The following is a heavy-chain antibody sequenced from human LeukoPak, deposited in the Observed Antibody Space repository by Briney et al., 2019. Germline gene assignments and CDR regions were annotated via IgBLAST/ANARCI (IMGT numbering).Heavy chain of an antibody. J-gene: IGHJ4*02. CDR2: ISGTGTST. V-gene: IGHV3-23*01. CDR1: GFTFSSYA. D-gene: IGHD5-18*01. CDR3: AKFFEDAALIHDW. Sequence: PGGPLRLSCAASGFTFSSYAMSWVRQAPGKGLQWLSAISGTGTSTYYADSVKGRFTISRDNSKNTVFLQMNSLRADDTAIYYCAKFFEDAALIHDWWGQGTLVTVSS.